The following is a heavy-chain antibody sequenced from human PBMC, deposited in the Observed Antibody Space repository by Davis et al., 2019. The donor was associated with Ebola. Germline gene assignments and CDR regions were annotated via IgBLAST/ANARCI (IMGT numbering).Heavy chain of an antibody. Sequence: GESLKISCAASGFTFSNAWMNWVRQAPGKGLEWVANIKQDGSEKYYVDSVKGRFTISRDNSKNTLYLQMNSLRAEDTAVYYCAREGDGWVFDYWGQGTLVTVSS. V-gene: IGHV3-7*01. J-gene: IGHJ4*02. CDR2: IKQDGSEK. D-gene: IGHD5-24*01. CDR1: GFTFSNAW. CDR3: AREGDGWVFDY.